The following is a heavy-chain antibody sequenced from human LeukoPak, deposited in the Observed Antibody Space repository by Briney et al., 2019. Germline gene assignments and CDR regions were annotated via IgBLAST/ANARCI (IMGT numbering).Heavy chain of an antibody. CDR1: GYTFTGYY. V-gene: IGHV1-2*02. CDR2: INPNSGGT. D-gene: IGHD6-13*01. Sequence: GASVKVSCKASGYTFTGYYMHWVRQAPGQGLEWMGWINPNSGGTNYAQKFQGRVTMTRDTSISTVYMEVIRLRSDDTALYYCAKVYSSSWSYMDVWGKGTTVTVSS. J-gene: IGHJ6*03. CDR3: AKVYSSSWSYMDV.